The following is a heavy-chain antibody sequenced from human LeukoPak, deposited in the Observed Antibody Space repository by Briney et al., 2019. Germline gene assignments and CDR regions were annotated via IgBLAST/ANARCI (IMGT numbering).Heavy chain of an antibody. Sequence: SETLSLTCTVSGGSISSYYWSWIRQPAGKGLEWIGRIYTSGSTNYNPSLKSRVTMSVDTSKNQFSLKLSSVTAADTAVYYCARGAGYYSEPNWFDPWGQGTLVTVSS. CDR2: IYTSGST. CDR3: ARGAGYYSEPNWFDP. V-gene: IGHV4-4*07. J-gene: IGHJ5*02. CDR1: GGSISSYY. D-gene: IGHD3-22*01.